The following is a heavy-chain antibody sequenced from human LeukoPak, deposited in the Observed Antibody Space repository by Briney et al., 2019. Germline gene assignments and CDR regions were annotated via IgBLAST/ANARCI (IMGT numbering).Heavy chain of an antibody. CDR1: GFTFSDYW. D-gene: IGHD5-12*01. CDR2: ITNDGSGA. CDR3: ARDIATTPVY. J-gene: IGHJ4*02. V-gene: IGHV3-74*01. Sequence: GGSLRLSCTASGFTFSDYWMHWVRQAPGKGLVWVSRITNDGSGATYADSVKGRFTISRDNAKNTVYLQMNSLRAEDTAAYYCARDIATTPVYWGQGTLVTVPS.